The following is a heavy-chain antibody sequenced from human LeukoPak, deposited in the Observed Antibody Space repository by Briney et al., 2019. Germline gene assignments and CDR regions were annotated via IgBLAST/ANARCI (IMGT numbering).Heavy chain of an antibody. V-gene: IGHV4-34*01. J-gene: IGHJ3*02. CDR3: ARGKGPDAFDI. CDR1: GGSFSGYY. Sequence: SETLSLTCAVYGGSFSGYYWSWIRQPPGKGLEWIGEINHSGSTNYNPSLKSRVTISVDTSKNQFSLKLSSVTAADTAVYYCARGKGPDAFDIWGQGTMVTVSS. CDR2: INHSGST.